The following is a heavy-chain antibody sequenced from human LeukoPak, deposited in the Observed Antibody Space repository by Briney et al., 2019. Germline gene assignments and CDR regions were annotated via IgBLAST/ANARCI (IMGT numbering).Heavy chain of an antibody. CDR3: ARGSMHVYHLYPDY. CDR2: IKQDGSER. J-gene: IGHJ4*02. V-gene: IGHV3-7*01. D-gene: IGHD3-16*01. Sequence: GGSLRLSCAASGFTYTNYWVSWFRQAPGQGLEWVASIKQDGSERYYVDSVKGRFTISRDNAKNSLFLQLSSLRVEDTAVYYCARGSMHVYHLYPDYLGQGTLVTVSS. CDR1: GFTYTNYW.